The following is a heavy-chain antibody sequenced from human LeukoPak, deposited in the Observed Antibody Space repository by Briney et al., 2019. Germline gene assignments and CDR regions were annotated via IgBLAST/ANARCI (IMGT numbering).Heavy chain of an antibody. D-gene: IGHD3-22*01. Sequence: SVKVSCKASGGTFSSYAISWVRQAPGQGLEWMGGIIPIFGTANYAQKFQGRVTITADESTSTAYMELSSLRSEDTAVYYCARGGQYYYDSSGYYDYWGQGTLVTVSS. CDR2: IIPIFGTA. CDR3: ARGGQYYYDSSGYYDY. CDR1: GGTFSSYA. V-gene: IGHV1-69*01. J-gene: IGHJ4*02.